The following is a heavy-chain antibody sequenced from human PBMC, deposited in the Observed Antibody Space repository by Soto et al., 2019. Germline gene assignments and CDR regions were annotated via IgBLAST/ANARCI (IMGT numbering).Heavy chain of an antibody. J-gene: IGHJ3*02. D-gene: IGHD5-12*01. CDR1: GYSFTSYW. V-gene: IGHV5-51*01. CDR2: IHPGDSDT. Sequence: PGESLKISCKGSGYSFTSYWIGWVRQMPGKGLEWMGIIHPGDSDTRYSPSFQGQVTISADKSISTAYLQWSSLKASDTAMYYCARIEMATISTAAFDIWGQGTMVTVSS. CDR3: ARIEMATISTAAFDI.